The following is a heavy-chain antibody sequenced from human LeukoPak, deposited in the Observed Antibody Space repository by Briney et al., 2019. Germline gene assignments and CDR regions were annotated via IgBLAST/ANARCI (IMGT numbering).Heavy chain of an antibody. CDR1: GYTFTSYA. CDR2: INAGNGNT. J-gene: IGHJ4*02. Sequence: ASVKVSCKASGYTFTSYAMHWVRQAPGQRLEWMGRINAGNGNTKYSQKFQGRVTITRDTSASTAYMELSSLRSEDTAVYYCARIDFWSGYPYWGQGTLVTVSS. CDR3: ARIDFWSGYPY. D-gene: IGHD3-3*01. V-gene: IGHV1-3*01.